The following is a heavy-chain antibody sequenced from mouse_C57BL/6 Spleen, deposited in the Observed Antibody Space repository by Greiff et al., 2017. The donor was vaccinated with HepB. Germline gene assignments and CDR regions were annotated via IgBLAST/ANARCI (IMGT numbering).Heavy chain of an antibody. J-gene: IGHJ2*01. CDR1: GYTFTSYW. CDR2: IDPSDSYT. D-gene: IGHD1-1*01. Sequence: QVQLKQPGAELVMPGASVKLSCKASGYTFTSYWMHWVKQRPGQGLEWIGEIDPSDSYTNYNQKFKGKSTLTVDKSSSTAYMQLSSLTSEDSAVYYGARRGSTVVADYWGQGTTLTVSS. V-gene: IGHV1-69*01. CDR3: ARRGSTVVADY.